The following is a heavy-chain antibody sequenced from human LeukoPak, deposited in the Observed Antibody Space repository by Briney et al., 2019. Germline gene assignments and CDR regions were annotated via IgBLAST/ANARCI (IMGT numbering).Heavy chain of an antibody. CDR1: GGSISSYY. J-gene: IGHJ4*02. D-gene: IGHD6-19*01. CDR2: IYNSGGT. V-gene: IGHV4-59*01. CDR3: ARRYNSGWSPTFDY. Sequence: SETLSLTCTVSGGSISSYYWGWIRQPPGKGLEWIGYIYNSGGTNSNPSLKSRVTISQDTSKNQFSLKLTSVTAADTAVYYCARRYNSGWSPTFDYWGQGIPVTVSS.